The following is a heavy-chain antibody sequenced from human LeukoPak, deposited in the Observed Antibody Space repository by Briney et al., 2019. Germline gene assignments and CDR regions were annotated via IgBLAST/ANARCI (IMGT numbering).Heavy chain of an antibody. V-gene: IGHV1-8*03. CDR2: MNPNSGNT. J-gene: IGHJ4*02. CDR3: ARGYSGSPQDFDY. D-gene: IGHD1-26*01. CDR1: GYTFTSYD. Sequence: ASVKVSRKASGYTFTSYDINWVRQATGQGLEWMGWMNPNSGNTGYAQKFQGRVTITRNTSISTAYMELSSLRSEDTAVYYCARGYSGSPQDFDYWGQGTLVTVSS.